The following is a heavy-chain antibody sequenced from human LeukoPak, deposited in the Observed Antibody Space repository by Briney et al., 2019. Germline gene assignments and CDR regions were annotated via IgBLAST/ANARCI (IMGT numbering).Heavy chain of an antibody. D-gene: IGHD6-13*01. J-gene: IGHJ6*02. Sequence: ASLKVSCKASGCTFSSYTMSWVRQAPGKGLEWMSRIIPILGIANYAQKLQGRVTITADKSTSTAYMELSSLRSEETAVYYCARDGIASRSYYYYGMDVWGQGTTVTVSS. CDR1: GCTFSSYT. CDR2: IIPILGIA. V-gene: IGHV1-69*04. CDR3: ARDGIASRSYYYYGMDV.